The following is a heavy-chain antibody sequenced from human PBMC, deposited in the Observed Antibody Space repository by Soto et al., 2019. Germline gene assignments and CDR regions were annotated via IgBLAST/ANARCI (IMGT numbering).Heavy chain of an antibody. J-gene: IGHJ6*02. Sequence: QVQLQESGPGLVKPSETLSLTCTVSGGSISSYYWSWIRQPPGKGLEWIGYIYYSGSTNYNPSLKSRVTISVDTSKNQFSLKLSSVTAADTAVYYCARDLYSSSSTYPGYYYYGMDVWGQGTTVTVSS. CDR2: IYYSGST. D-gene: IGHD6-13*01. CDR1: GGSISSYY. V-gene: IGHV4-59*01. CDR3: ARDLYSSSSTYPGYYYYGMDV.